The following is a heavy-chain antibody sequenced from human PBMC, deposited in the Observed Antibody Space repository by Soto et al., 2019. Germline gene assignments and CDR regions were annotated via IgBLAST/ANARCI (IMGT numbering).Heavy chain of an antibody. Sequence: EVQLVESGGGLVQPGGSLRLSCAASGFTFSDHYMDWVRQAPGKGLEWVGRTRNKANSYTTEYAASVKGRFTISRDDSKNSLYLHMNSLKTEDTAVYYCARYGYDRSGYFHPYWGQGTLVTVSS. J-gene: IGHJ4*02. CDR2: TRNKANSYTT. CDR3: ARYGYDRSGYFHPY. CDR1: GFTFSDHY. D-gene: IGHD3-22*01. V-gene: IGHV3-72*01.